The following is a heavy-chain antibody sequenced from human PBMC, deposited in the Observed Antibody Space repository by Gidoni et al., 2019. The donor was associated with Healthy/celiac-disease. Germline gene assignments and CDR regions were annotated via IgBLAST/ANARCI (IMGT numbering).Heavy chain of an antibody. D-gene: IGHD3-3*01. CDR2: IIPIFGTA. CDR3: ARGPPPEYYDFWSGYNGMDV. V-gene: IGHV1-69*01. CDR1: GGTFSSYA. Sequence: QVQLVQSGAEVKKPGSSVKVSCKASGGTFSSYAISWVRQAPGQGLEWMGGIIPIFGTANYAQKFQGRVTITADESTSTAYMELSSLRSEDTAVYYCARGPPPEYYDFWSGYNGMDVWGQGTTVTVSS. J-gene: IGHJ6*02.